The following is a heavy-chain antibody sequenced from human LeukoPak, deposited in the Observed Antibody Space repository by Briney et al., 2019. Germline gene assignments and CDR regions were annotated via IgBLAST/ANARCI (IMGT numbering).Heavy chain of an antibody. CDR2: ISAYNGNT. CDR1: GYTFTSYG. Sequence: ASVKVPCKASGYTFTSYGIRWGGQAPGQGLEWMGWISAYNGNTNYAQKLQGRVTMTTDTSTSTAYMELRSLRSDDTAVYYCARDIRTLDYYDTQSPCYFDYWGQGTLVTVSS. CDR3: ARDIRTLDYYDTQSPCYFDY. J-gene: IGHJ4*02. V-gene: IGHV1-18*01. D-gene: IGHD3-22*01.